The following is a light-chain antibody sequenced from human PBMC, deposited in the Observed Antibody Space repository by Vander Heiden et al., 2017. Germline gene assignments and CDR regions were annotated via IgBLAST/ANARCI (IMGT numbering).Light chain of an antibody. CDR2: LGS. CDR3: MQSRQTPWT. CDR1: QSLLHSNGYTY. Sequence: DIVMTQSPLSLPVPPGEPASISCRSSQSLLHSNGYTYVDWYLQKPGQSPQLLISLGSNRASGVPDRFSGSGSGTGFTLKISRVEAEDVGVYYCMQSRQTPWTFGQGTKVEIK. J-gene: IGKJ1*01. V-gene: IGKV2-28*01.